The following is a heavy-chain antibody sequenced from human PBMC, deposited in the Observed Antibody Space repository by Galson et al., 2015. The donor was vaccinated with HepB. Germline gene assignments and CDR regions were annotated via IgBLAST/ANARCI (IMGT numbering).Heavy chain of an antibody. CDR3: ARFSIDLFDTDNYYFDY. CDR1: GFTFSSYS. D-gene: IGHD3-9*01. V-gene: IGHV3-21*01. Sequence: SLRLSCAASGFTFSSYSMNWVRQAPGKGLEWVSSISSSSSYIYYADSVKGRFTISRDNAKNSLYLQMNSLRAEDTAVYYCARFSIDLFDTDNYYFDYWGQGTLVTVSS. J-gene: IGHJ4*02. CDR2: ISSSSSYI.